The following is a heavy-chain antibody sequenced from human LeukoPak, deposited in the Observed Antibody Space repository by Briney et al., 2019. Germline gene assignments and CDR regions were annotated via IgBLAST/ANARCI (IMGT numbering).Heavy chain of an antibody. CDR1: GFTFSSYG. Sequence: PGGSLRLSCAASGFTFSSYGMSWVRQAPGKGLEWVSAISGSGGSTYYADSVKGRFTISRDNSENTLFLRMNSLRAEDTAVYYCARSGSYDHWGQGTLVTVSS. CDR2: ISGSGGST. J-gene: IGHJ5*02. D-gene: IGHD3-10*01. CDR3: ARSGSYDH. V-gene: IGHV3-23*01.